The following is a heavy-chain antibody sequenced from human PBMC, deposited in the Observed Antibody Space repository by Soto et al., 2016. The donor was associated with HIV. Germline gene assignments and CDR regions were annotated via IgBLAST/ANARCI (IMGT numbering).Heavy chain of an antibody. CDR1: GFTFSSYA. D-gene: IGHD3-10*01. CDR3: AKDAFGEFSRLVVYYYYGMDV. V-gene: IGHV3-23*01. J-gene: IGHJ6*02. Sequence: EVQLLESGGGLVQPGGSLRLSCAASGFTFSSYAMSWVRQAPGKGLEWVSGISGNGGSTYYADSVKGRFTISRDNSKNTLYLQMNSLRAEDTAVYYCAKDAFGEFSRLVVYYYYGMDVWGQGTTVTVSS. CDR2: ISGNGGST.